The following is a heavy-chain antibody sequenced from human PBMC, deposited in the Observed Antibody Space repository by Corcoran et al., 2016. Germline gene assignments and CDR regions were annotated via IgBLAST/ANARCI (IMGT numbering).Heavy chain of an antibody. CDR2: MNPNSGNK. CDR3: ARFITSDFWSGTRHDGMDV. V-gene: IGHV1-8*01. Sequence: QVQLVQSGAEVKKPGASVKVSCKASGYTFTSYDINWVRQATGQGLEWMGWMNPNSGNKGYAQKFQGRVTMTRNTSISTAYMELSSLRTEDTAVYYCARFITSDFWSGTRHDGMDVWGQGTTVTVSS. D-gene: IGHD3-3*01. CDR1: GYTFTSYD. J-gene: IGHJ6*02.